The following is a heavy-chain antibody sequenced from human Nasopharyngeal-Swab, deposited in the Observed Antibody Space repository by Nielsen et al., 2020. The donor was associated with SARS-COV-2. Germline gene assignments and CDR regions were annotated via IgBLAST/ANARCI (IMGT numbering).Heavy chain of an antibody. V-gene: IGHV3-23*01. Sequence: GGSLRLSCAASGFTFSSFAMSWVRQAPGKGLEWVSAISGTGGSTYYADSVKGRFTISRDNSKNTLYLQMNSLRAEDTAVYYCARSEGVEMATFDYWGQGTLVTVSS. J-gene: IGHJ4*02. CDR2: ISGTGGST. CDR3: ARSEGVEMATFDY. CDR1: GFTFSSFA. D-gene: IGHD5-24*01.